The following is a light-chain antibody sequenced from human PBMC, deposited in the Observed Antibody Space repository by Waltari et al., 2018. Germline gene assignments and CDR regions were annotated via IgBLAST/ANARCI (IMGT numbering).Light chain of an antibody. CDR2: GAS. V-gene: IGKV3-15*01. Sequence: EIVLTQSSATLSLSPGERATLSCRASQSVSSSLAWYQQKPGQAPRLLIYGASSRATGIPDRFSGSGSGTDFTLIISSLEPEDFAVYYCQQYSNWMYSFGQGTKVEIK. J-gene: IGKJ2*03. CDR3: QQYSNWMYS. CDR1: QSVSSS.